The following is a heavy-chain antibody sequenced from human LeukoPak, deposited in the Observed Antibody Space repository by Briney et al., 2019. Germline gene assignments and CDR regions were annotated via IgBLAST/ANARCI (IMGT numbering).Heavy chain of an antibody. CDR3: ARGTPITGDPY. Sequence: GSLKVSCKASGYTFTNYGISWVRQAPGQGLEWVGRINAYNGDRNYAQKLQGRVTMTTETSTSTAYMEPRSLRSDDTAVYYCARGTPITGDPYWGEGTLVTVSS. CDR1: GYTFTNYG. D-gene: IGHD7-27*01. J-gene: IGHJ4*02. CDR2: INAYNGDR. V-gene: IGHV1-18*01.